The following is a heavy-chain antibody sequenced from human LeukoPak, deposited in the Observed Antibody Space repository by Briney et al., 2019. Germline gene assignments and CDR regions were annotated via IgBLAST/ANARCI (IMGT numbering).Heavy chain of an antibody. J-gene: IGHJ4*02. CDR2: IKQDGSEK. V-gene: IGHV3-7*01. Sequence: HAGGSLRLSCAASGFTFSSYWMSWVRQAPGKGLEWVANIKQDGSEKYYVDSVKGRFTISRDNAKNSLYLQMNSLRAEDTAVYYCARGKSYYDFWSGYHFDYWGQGTLVTVSS. CDR3: ARGKSYYDFWSGYHFDY. D-gene: IGHD3-3*01. CDR1: GFTFSSYW.